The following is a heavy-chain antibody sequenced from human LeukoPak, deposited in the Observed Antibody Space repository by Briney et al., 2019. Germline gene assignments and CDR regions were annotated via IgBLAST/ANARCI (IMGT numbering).Heavy chain of an antibody. D-gene: IGHD3-16*01. Sequence: ASVKLSCKASGYGFSNYDIHWVRQATGQGLEWMGWMNPKNGNTGSAQKFQGRVTFTRNTSITTAYMDLSRLTSEDTALYYCARDLGSVPCKNWFDSWGQGTLVTVSS. V-gene: IGHV1-8*03. CDR3: ARDLGSVPCKNWFDS. CDR1: GYGFSNYD. CDR2: MNPKNGNT. J-gene: IGHJ5*01.